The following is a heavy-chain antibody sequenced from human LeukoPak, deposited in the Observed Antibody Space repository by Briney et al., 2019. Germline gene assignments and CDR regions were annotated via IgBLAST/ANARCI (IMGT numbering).Heavy chain of an antibody. CDR3: ARDSPGGYSGYDPFDY. V-gene: IGHV3-23*01. CDR1: GFTFSSYA. Sequence: GGSLRLSCAASGFTFSSYAMSWVRQAPGKGLEWVSAISGSGSTIYYADSVKGRFTISRDNAKNSLYLQMNSLRAEDTAVYYCARDSPGGYSGYDPFDYWGQGTLVTVSS. J-gene: IGHJ4*02. D-gene: IGHD5-12*01. CDR2: ISGSGSTI.